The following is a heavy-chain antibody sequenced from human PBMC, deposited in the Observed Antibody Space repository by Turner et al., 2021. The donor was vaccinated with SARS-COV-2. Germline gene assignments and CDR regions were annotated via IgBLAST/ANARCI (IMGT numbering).Heavy chain of an antibody. J-gene: IGHJ3*01. D-gene: IGHD3-10*02. V-gene: IGHV4-39*01. CDR1: GGSIRTSGYF. CDR3: ARHDDRGENYVCGFDL. Sequence: QVQLQESGPGLVKPSETLSLICTVSGGSIRTSGYFWAWIRQPPGTEPAWIGTLRYGGNTYYNPSLNRRVTLSVDTSDKQFSLSLGSVTAADSAVYYCARHDDRGENYVCGFDLWGQGTMVTVSS. CDR2: LRYGGNT.